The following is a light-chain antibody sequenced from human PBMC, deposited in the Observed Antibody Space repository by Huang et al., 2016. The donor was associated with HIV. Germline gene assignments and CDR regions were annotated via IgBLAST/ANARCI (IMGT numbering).Light chain of an antibody. Sequence: DIVMTQSPDSLSLSLGERAIINCRSSQSLLYKSNNKNFLTWYQQKPGQPPKLLIYWASTREYGVPYRFSGSGSATDFNLTISGLQAEDVAVYYCQQCYTPPYTFGQGTTVEI. J-gene: IGKJ2*01. CDR2: WAS. CDR3: QQCYTPPYT. V-gene: IGKV4-1*01. CDR1: QSLLYKSNNKNF.